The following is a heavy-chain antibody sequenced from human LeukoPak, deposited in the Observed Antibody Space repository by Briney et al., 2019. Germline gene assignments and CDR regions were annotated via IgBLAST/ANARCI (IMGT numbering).Heavy chain of an antibody. J-gene: IGHJ4*02. CDR1: GYTFTGYC. D-gene: IGHD2-2*02. Sequence: ASVKVSCKASGYTFTGYCMHWVRQAPGQGLEWMGWINPNSGGTNYAQKFQGWVTMTRDTSISTAYMELSRLRSDDTAVYYCARGTPRNQLLLYHFDYWGQGTLVTVSS. V-gene: IGHV1-2*04. CDR3: ARGTPRNQLLLYHFDY. CDR2: INPNSGGT.